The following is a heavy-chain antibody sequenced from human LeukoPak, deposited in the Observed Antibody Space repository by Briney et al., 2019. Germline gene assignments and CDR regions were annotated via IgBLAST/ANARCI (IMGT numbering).Heavy chain of an antibody. J-gene: IGHJ4*02. CDR2: IHYSGSS. CDR1: GGSISSSNYY. D-gene: IGHD6-13*01. Sequence: PSETLSLTCTVSGGSISSSNYYWGWIRQPPGKGREWIGSIHYSGSSYYNSSLKSRVTISVDTSKNQFSLKLMSVTAADTAVYYCARLGSLYSSSSFFDYWGQGTLVTVSS. CDR3: ARLGSLYSSSSFFDY. V-gene: IGHV4-39*01.